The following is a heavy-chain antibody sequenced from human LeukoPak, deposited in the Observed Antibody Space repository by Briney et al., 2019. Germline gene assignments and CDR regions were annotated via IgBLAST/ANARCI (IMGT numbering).Heavy chain of an antibody. Sequence: SETLSLTCTVSGGSISSSSYYWGWIRQPPGKGLEWIGSIYYSGSTYYNPSLKSRVTISVDTSKNQFSLKLSSVTAADTAVYYCARHEGGSRDGYNPHFDYWGQGTLVTVSS. J-gene: IGHJ4*02. V-gene: IGHV4-39*01. CDR1: GGSISSSSYY. D-gene: IGHD5-24*01. CDR3: ARHEGGSRDGYNPHFDY. CDR2: IYYSGST.